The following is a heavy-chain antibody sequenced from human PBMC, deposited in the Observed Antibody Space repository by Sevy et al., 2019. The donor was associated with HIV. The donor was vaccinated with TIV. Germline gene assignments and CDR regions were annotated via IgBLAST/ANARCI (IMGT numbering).Heavy chain of an antibody. CDR1: GGSISSYY. D-gene: IGHD6-13*01. CDR3: ARGGPNQHQLDYFDY. J-gene: IGHJ4*02. CDR2: INYSGST. Sequence: SETLSLTCTVSGGSISSYYCSWIRQPPGKGLEWIGYINYSGSTNYNPSLKSRVTISIDTSKNQFSLKLTSVTAADTAVYYCARGGPNQHQLDYFDYWGQGTLVTVSS. V-gene: IGHV4-59*01.